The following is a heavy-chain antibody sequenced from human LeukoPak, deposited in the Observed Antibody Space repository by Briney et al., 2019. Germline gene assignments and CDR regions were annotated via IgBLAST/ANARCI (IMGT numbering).Heavy chain of an antibody. CDR2: IKSDGSST. Sequence: GGSLRISCAASGFTFSSYWMHWVRQAPGKGMVWVSRIKSDGSSTSYADSVKGRFTISRDNAKNTLYLQMNSLRDEDTAVYYCVRVGRAYCGGDCYMDVWGKGTTVTVSS. D-gene: IGHD2-21*01. CDR1: GFTFSSYW. V-gene: IGHV3-74*01. CDR3: VRVGRAYCGGDCYMDV. J-gene: IGHJ6*03.